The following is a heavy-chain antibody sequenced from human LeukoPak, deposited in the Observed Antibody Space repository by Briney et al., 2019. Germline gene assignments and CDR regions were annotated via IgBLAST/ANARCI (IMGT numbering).Heavy chain of an antibody. Sequence: GGSLRLSCAASGFTFDDYAMHWDRQAPGKGLEWVSLISRDGGSKYYADSVKGRFTISRDNSKNSLHLQMNSLTNDDTALYYCAKDFWSTRYYYYGMDVWGQGTTVTVSS. D-gene: IGHD3-3*01. V-gene: IGHV3-43*02. J-gene: IGHJ6*02. CDR2: ISRDGGSK. CDR3: AKDFWSTRYYYYGMDV. CDR1: GFTFDDYA.